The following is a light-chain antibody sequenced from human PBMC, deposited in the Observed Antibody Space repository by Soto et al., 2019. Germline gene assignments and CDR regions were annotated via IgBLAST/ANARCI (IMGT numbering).Light chain of an antibody. Sequence: EIVLTQSPGTLSLSPGERGTLSCRASQSVSSNYIAWYQQKPGQAPRFLFYGASRRATGIPDRFSGSGSGTDFTLTISRLEPEDFAVYYCQVYDASPMYTFGLGTKLEIK. V-gene: IGKV3-20*01. CDR1: QSVSSNY. CDR3: QVYDASPMYT. CDR2: GAS. J-gene: IGKJ2*01.